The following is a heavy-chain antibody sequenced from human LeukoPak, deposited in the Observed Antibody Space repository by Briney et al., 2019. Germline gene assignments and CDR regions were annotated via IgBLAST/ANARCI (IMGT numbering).Heavy chain of an antibody. Sequence: GGSLRLSCAASGFILTNYAIHWVRRAPGQGLKWLTLMSHDGSNIRYLDSVKGRFTISRDNSKNTVYLEMNSLRDEDTAMYYCARGDGPGSYLIDYWGQGTLVTVSS. J-gene: IGHJ4*02. CDR3: ARGDGPGSYLIDY. D-gene: IGHD3-10*01. CDR1: GFILTNYA. CDR2: MSHDGSNI. V-gene: IGHV3-30*04.